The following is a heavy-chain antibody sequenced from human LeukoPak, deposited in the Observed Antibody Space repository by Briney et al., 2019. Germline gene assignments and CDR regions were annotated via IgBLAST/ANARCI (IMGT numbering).Heavy chain of an antibody. CDR1: GFTFSSFA. V-gene: IGHV3-23*01. Sequence: AGSLRLSCAASGFTFSSFAMSWVRRAPGEGLEWLSAISATSDSTYYADSVKGRFTISRDNSKITLYLQINSLRADDTAVYYCAKDRSNTPTEAFDYWGQGTLVTVSS. CDR3: AKDRSNTPTEAFDY. CDR2: ISATSDST. J-gene: IGHJ4*02. D-gene: IGHD1-14*01.